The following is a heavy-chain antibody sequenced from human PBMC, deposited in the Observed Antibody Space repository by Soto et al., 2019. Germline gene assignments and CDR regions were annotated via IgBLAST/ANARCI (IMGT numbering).Heavy chain of an antibody. CDR3: ARHFRAVASFDY. J-gene: IGHJ4*02. Sequence: QVQLQESGPGLVKPSETLSLTCTVSGGSISTYYWSLIRQSPGKGLEWIGYVYYSGSTDYNPSLKGRVTLSVDTSKNQFSLNLSSVTAADTAVYYCARHFRAVASFDYWGQGPLVTVSS. V-gene: IGHV4-59*08. CDR2: VYYSGST. D-gene: IGHD6-19*01. CDR1: GGSISTYY.